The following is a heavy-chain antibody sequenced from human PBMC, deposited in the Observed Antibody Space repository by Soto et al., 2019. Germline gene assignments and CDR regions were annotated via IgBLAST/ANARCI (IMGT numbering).Heavy chain of an antibody. J-gene: IGHJ6*03. V-gene: IGHV3-21*01. CDR1: GFSFSDYT. Sequence: EVQLVESGGGLVKPGGSLRLSCAASGFSFSDYTMNWVRQAPGTGLEWVSSISGSTSYTYYADSLKGRFTVSRDNAEKSLYLQMHSLRAEDTAVYYCARDGAFCSGTGCRDYYHYMDFWGKGTTVTVSS. D-gene: IGHD2-2*01. CDR3: ARDGAFCSGTGCRDYYHYMDF. CDR2: ISGSTSYT.